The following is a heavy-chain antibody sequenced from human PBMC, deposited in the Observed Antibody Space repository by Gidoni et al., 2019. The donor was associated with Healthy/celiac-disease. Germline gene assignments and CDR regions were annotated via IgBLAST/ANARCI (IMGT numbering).Heavy chain of an antibody. J-gene: IGHJ3*02. D-gene: IGHD3-22*01. CDR2: IKSKTDGGTT. V-gene: IGHV3-15*01. CDR3: TTGDTYYYDSSGPYGDAFDI. CDR1: GFTFSTAW. Sequence: EVQLVESGGGLVKPGGSLRLSCAASGFTFSTAWMSWVRQAPGKGLEWVGRIKSKTDGGTTDYAAPVKGRFTISRDDSKNTLYLQMNSLKTEDTAVYYCTTGDTYYYDSSGPYGDAFDIWGQGTMVTVSS.